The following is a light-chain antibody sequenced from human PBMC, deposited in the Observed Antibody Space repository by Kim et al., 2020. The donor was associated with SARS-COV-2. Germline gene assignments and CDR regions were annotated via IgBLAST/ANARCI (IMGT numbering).Light chain of an antibody. CDR2: QDS. CDR3: QAWDSSTHYV. V-gene: IGLV3-1*01. Sequence: VSPGQTASNTCSGDKLGDKYACWYQQKPGQSPVLVIYQDSKRPSGIPERFSGSNSGNTATLTISGTQAMDEADYYCQAWDSSTHYVFGTGTKVTVL. CDR1: KLGDKY. J-gene: IGLJ1*01.